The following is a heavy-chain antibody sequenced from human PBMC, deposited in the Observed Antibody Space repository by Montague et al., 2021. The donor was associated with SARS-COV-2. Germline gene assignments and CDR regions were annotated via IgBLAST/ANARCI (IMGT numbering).Heavy chain of an antibody. J-gene: IGHJ4*02. Sequence: SETLSLTCTVSGGSISSYYWSWIRQPPGKGLGWIGYIYYSGSTNYNPSLKSPVTISVDTSKNQFSLKLSSVTAADTAVYYCARGDVKMATIKSGGPFYHLDYWGQGTLVTVSS. CDR1: GGSISSYY. V-gene: IGHV4-59*13. CDR2: IYYSGST. CDR3: ARGDVKMATIKSGGPFYHLDY. D-gene: IGHD5-24*01.